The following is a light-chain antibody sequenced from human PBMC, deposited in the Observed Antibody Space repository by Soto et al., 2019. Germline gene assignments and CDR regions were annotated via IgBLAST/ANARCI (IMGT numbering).Light chain of an antibody. CDR2: AAS. CDR3: QHSYTTPYT. V-gene: IGKV1-39*01. J-gene: IGKJ2*01. CDR1: QSISVH. Sequence: DIQMTQSPSSLSASVGDTVTITCRASQSISVHLYWYQQKPGKVPHLLIYAASNLHSGAPSRFHGRGSEKDFALTSSSLKPEDFETYYCQHSYTTPYTFRQGPKQQIK.